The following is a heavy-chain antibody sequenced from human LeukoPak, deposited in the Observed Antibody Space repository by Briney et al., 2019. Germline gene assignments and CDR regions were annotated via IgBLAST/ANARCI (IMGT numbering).Heavy chain of an antibody. Sequence: SGGSLRLSCAASGFTFNSYGMHWVRQAPGKGLEWVAVISYDGSNKYYADSVKGRFTISRDNSKNTLYLQMNSLRAEDTAVYYCASSRMQLEDAFDIWGQGTMVTVSS. CDR3: ASSRMQLEDAFDI. CDR2: ISYDGSNK. V-gene: IGHV3-30*03. D-gene: IGHD6-13*01. J-gene: IGHJ3*02. CDR1: GFTFNSYG.